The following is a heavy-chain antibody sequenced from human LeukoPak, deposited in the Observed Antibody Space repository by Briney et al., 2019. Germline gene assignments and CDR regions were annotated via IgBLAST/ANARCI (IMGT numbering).Heavy chain of an antibody. Sequence: GGSLRLSCAASGFTFSSHGMHWVRQAPGKGLEWVAVISYDGSNKYYADSVKGRFTISRDNSKNTLYLQMNSLRAEDTAVYYCAKDLPVYSVVVAAVDYWGQGTLVTVSS. V-gene: IGHV3-30*18. J-gene: IGHJ4*02. CDR2: ISYDGSNK. D-gene: IGHD2-15*01. CDR1: GFTFSSHG. CDR3: AKDLPVYSVVVAAVDY.